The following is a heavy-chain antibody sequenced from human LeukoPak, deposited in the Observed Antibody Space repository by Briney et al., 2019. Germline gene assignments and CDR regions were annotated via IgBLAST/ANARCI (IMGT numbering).Heavy chain of an antibody. V-gene: IGHV1-2*06. Sequence: ASLRVSCKASGYTFTCYYMHWVRQAPGQGLEWMGRINPNSGGTNYAQKFQGRVTMTRDTSISTAYMELSRLRSDDTAVYYCASTEEADLVTFGYWGQGTLVTVSS. CDR3: ASTEEADLVTFGY. J-gene: IGHJ4*02. CDR2: INPNSGGT. D-gene: IGHD1-14*01. CDR1: GYTFTCYY.